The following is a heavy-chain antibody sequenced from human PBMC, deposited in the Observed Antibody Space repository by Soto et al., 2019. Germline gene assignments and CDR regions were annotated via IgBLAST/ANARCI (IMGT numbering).Heavy chain of an antibody. CDR1: GYTFTGYY. J-gene: IGHJ4*02. CDR3: ATGIRDMSGFDY. CDR2: INPKSGGT. D-gene: IGHD2-15*01. V-gene: IGHV1-2*04. Sequence: QVQLVQSGAEVKKPGASVKVSCKASGYTFTGYYMHWVRQAPGQGLEWMGWINPKSGGTNYAQKFQGWVTMTRDTSISTAYVELSRLRSDDTAVYYCATGIRDMSGFDYWGQGTLVTVSS.